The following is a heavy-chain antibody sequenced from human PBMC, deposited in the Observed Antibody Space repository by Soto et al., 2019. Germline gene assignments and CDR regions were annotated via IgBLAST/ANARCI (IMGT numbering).Heavy chain of an antibody. CDR1: GYTFTSYG. CDR2: FSAYIGNT. CDR3: ARPLHWGVPTMTTVTYLAY. V-gene: IGHV1-18*01. Sequence: ASVKVSCKASGYTFTSYGISWVRQAPGQGLDWMGWFSAYIGNTNYSQKLQGRVTMTTDPSTSTVYMELRSLSSDDTAVFYCARPLHWGVPTMTTVTYLAYWGQGTLVTVSS. J-gene: IGHJ4*02. D-gene: IGHD4-17*01.